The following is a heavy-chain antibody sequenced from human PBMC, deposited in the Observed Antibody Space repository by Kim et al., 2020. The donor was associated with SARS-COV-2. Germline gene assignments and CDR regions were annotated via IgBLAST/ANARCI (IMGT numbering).Heavy chain of an antibody. J-gene: IGHJ4*01. V-gene: IGHV1-69*06. Sequence: SVKFSCKAAGGTFSTYALTWVRQAPGQGLEWMGGMIPMFGTTNFPQKFQGRVTLTADTSTATAYMELRGLTSEDTAVYYCARDFYDILTGNYHFDQWGQ. CDR3: ARDFYDILTGNYHFDQ. CDR1: GGTFSTYA. CDR2: MIPMFGTT. D-gene: IGHD3-9*01.